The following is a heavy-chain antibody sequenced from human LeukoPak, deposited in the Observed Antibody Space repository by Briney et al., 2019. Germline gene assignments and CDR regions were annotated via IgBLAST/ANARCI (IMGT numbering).Heavy chain of an antibody. D-gene: IGHD6-19*01. CDR1: GFSLSTSGMC. CDR2: IDWDDDK. CDR3: ARMTAGYSSGWFAFDI. J-gene: IGHJ3*02. V-gene: IGHV2-70*11. Sequence: SGPALVKPTETLTLTCTFSGFSLSTSGMCVSWIRQPPGKALQWLARIDWDDDKYYSTSLETRLTISKYTSKNKVVLTMTKMDPVDTATYYCARMTAGYSSGWFAFDIWGQGTMVTVSS.